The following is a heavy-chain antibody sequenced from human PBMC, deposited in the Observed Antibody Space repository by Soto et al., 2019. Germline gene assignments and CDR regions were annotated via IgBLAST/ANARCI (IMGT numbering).Heavy chain of an antibody. CDR3: AKLVSS. V-gene: IGHV3-23*04. J-gene: IGHJ5*02. Sequence: EVQLVESGGGLVKPGGSLRLSCAASGFTFSSSSMSWVRQAPGKGLEWVSSIRASDGSTYYADSVKGRFTISRDNSKDTLYLQLSSLRAEDTAVYYCAKLVSSWGQGTLVTVSS. CDR1: GFTFSSSS. D-gene: IGHD1-20*01. CDR2: IRASDGST.